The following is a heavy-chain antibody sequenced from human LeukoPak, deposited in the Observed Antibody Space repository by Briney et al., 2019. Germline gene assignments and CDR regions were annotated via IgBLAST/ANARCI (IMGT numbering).Heavy chain of an antibody. CDR2: ISGSGGST. J-gene: IGHJ4*02. V-gene: IGHV3-23*01. CDR3: AKSNYYDFWSGSYPPDY. Sequence: GGSLRLSFAASGFTFSSYAMSWVRQAPGKGLEWVSAISGSGGSTYYADSVKGRFTISRDNSKNTLYLQMNSLRAEDTAVYYCAKSNYYDFWSGSYPPDYWGQGTLVTVSS. CDR1: GFTFSSYA. D-gene: IGHD3-3*01.